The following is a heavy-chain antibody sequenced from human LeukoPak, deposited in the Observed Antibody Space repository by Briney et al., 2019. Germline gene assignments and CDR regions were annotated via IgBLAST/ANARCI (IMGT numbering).Heavy chain of an antibody. J-gene: IGHJ6*03. Sequence: GESLKISCKASGYTFTNYWIGWVRQMPGKGLEWMGIIYPDDSDTKYSPSFQGQVTISVDESISTAYLQWSSLKASDTATYYCARHEVGGDSSSGYEYYYYMDVWGKATAVTVSS. CDR2: IYPDDSDT. V-gene: IGHV5-51*01. D-gene: IGHD3-3*01. CDR3: ARHEVGGDSSSGYEYYYYMDV. CDR1: GYTFTNYW.